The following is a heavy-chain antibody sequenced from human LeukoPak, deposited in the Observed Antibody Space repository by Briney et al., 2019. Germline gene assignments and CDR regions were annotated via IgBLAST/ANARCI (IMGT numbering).Heavy chain of an antibody. V-gene: IGHV3-7*01. Sequence: GGSLRLSCAASGFTFSSYWMSWVRQAPGKGLEWVANIKQDGSEKYYVDSVKGRFTISRDNSKNTLYLQMNSLRAEDTAVYYCAKGPGYSYGYFDYWGQGTLVTVSS. CDR2: IKQDGSEK. CDR3: AKGPGYSYGYFDY. J-gene: IGHJ4*02. D-gene: IGHD5-18*01. CDR1: GFTFSSYW.